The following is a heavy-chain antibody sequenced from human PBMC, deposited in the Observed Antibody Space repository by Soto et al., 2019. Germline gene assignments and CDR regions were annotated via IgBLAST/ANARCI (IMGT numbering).Heavy chain of an antibody. Sequence: AGGSLRLSCAASGFTFNNAWMSWVRQAPGKGLEWVGRIKSKNDGGTTDYAAPVKGRFTISRDDSKNTLYPQMNSLKIEDSVVYYCTTDDPINRFWGQGTLVTVSS. CDR3: TTDDPINRF. CDR1: GFTFNNAW. CDR2: IKSKNDGGTT. V-gene: IGHV3-15*01. J-gene: IGHJ4*02.